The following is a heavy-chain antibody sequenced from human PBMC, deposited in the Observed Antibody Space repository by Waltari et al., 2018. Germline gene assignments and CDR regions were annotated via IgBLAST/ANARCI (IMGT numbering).Heavy chain of an antibody. Sequence: QVQLQESGPGLVKPSETLSLTCTVSGGSISSHYWRWIRQPPGKGLEWIGYIYYSGSTNYNPSLKSRVTISVDTSKNQFSLKLSSVTAADTAVYYCARDSSSSPYYFDYWGQGTLVTVSS. CDR1: GGSISSHY. CDR3: ARDSSSSPYYFDY. J-gene: IGHJ4*02. CDR2: IYYSGST. D-gene: IGHD6-6*01. V-gene: IGHV4-59*11.